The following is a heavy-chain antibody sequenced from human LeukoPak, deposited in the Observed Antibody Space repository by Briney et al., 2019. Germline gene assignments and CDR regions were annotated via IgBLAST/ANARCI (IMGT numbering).Heavy chain of an antibody. Sequence: GGSLGLSCAASGFTFSSYWMSWVRQAPGKGLEWVANIKQDGSEKYYVDSVKGRFTISRDNAKNSLYLQMNSLRAEDTAVYYCARLGYSYGYSGMDVWGQGTTVTVSS. CDR2: IKQDGSEK. J-gene: IGHJ6*02. V-gene: IGHV3-7*01. CDR1: GFTFSSYW. D-gene: IGHD5-18*01. CDR3: ARLGYSYGYSGMDV.